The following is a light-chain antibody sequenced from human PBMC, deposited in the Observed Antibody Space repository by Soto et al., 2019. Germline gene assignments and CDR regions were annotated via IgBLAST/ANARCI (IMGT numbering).Light chain of an antibody. V-gene: IGKV1-39*01. CDR1: QSINNY. CDR3: QQSLTMQIT. J-gene: IGKJ5*01. CDR2: SAS. Sequence: SLSVSVGDRVSITCRASQSINNYLNLYLQRPGQAPKLLIRSASTLQRGVPSRFSGSGSRTEFTLTIADLQPDDFGTYYCQQSLTMQITFGHGTRLDIK.